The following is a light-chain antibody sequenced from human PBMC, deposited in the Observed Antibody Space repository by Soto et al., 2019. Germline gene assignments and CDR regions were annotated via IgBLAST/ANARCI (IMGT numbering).Light chain of an antibody. CDR2: DAS. CDR3: QQYDSYSWT. J-gene: IGKJ1*01. CDR1: QSVSSY. Sequence: EIVLTQSPATLSLSPGERATLSCRASQSVSSYLAWYQQKPGQAPRLLIYDASNRATGIPARFSGSGSGTEFTLTISSLQTDDFATYYCQQYDSYSWTFGQGTKVDIK. V-gene: IGKV3-11*01.